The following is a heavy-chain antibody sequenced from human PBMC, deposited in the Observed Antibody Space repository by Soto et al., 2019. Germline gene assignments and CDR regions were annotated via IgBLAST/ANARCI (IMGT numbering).Heavy chain of an antibody. CDR2: MNPNSGNT. Sequence: ASVKVSCKASGYTFTSYDINWVRQATGQGLEWMGWMNPNSGNTGYAQKFQGRVTMTRNTSISTAYMELSSLRSEDTAVYYCAASRESGYYYYYMDVWGKGTTVTVSS. CDR1: GYTFTSYD. D-gene: IGHD3-10*01. V-gene: IGHV1-8*01. J-gene: IGHJ6*03. CDR3: AASRESGYYYYYMDV.